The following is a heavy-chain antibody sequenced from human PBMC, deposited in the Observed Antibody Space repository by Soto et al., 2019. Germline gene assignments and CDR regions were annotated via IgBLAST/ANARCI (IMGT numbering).Heavy chain of an antibody. CDR2: INAGNGNT. J-gene: IGHJ4*02. CDR3: ARSIVVVTALDY. Sequence: AMHWVRQAPGQRLEWMGWINAGNGNTKYSQKFQGRVTITRDTSASTAYMELSSLRSEDTAVYYCARSIVVVTALDYWGQGTLVTVSS. CDR1: A. D-gene: IGHD2-21*02. V-gene: IGHV1-3*01.